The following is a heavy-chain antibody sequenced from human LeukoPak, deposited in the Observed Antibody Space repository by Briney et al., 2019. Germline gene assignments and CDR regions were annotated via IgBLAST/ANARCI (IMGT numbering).Heavy chain of an antibody. CDR2: IYYTGST. J-gene: IGHJ4*02. V-gene: IGHV4-31*03. D-gene: IGHD4-17*01. CDR3: ARQNDYGDYYFDY. CDR1: GGSISSGGYY. Sequence: SETLSLTCTVSGGSISSGGYYWSWVRQHPGKGLEWIGYIYYTGSTYYNPSLKSRVSISVDTSKSQFSLKLSSVTAADTAVYYCARQNDYGDYYFDYWGQGTLVTVSS.